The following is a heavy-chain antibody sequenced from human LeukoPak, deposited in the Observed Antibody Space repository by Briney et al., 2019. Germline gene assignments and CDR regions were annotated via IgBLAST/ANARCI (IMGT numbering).Heavy chain of an antibody. CDR2: ISYDATKT. Sequence: GGSLRLSCSASGFAFNNYAMHWVRQAPGRGPEWVAIISYDATKTYYADSVKGRFTVSRDNSKNTLYLQMNGLRSEDTAVYYCARDGGDKTAHYGDQFDQWGRGTVVTVSS. J-gene: IGHJ4*02. V-gene: IGHV3-30*01. D-gene: IGHD2-21*02. CDR3: ARDGGDKTAHYGDQFDQ. CDR1: GFAFNNYA.